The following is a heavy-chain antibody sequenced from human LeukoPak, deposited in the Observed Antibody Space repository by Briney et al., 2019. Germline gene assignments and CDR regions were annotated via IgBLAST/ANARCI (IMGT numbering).Heavy chain of an antibody. V-gene: IGHV3-23*01. Sequence: PGGSLRLSCAASGFTFSSYAMSWVRQAPGKGLEWVSAISGSGGSTYYADSVKGRFTISRDNSKNTLYLQMNSLRAEDTAVYYCAKDHLWMKMITFGGVIATHLNWYFDLWGRGTLVTVSS. CDR1: GFTFSSYA. CDR2: ISGSGGST. CDR3: AKDHLWMKMITFGGVIATHLNWYFDL. J-gene: IGHJ2*01. D-gene: IGHD3-16*02.